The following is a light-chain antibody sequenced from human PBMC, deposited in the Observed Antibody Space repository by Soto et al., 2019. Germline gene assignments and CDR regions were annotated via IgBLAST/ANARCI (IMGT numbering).Light chain of an antibody. Sequence: EIVLTQSPATLSLSPVERATLCFMASQSVSSYLAWYQQKPGQAPRLLIYGASTRATGIPARFSGSGSGTEFTLTISSLQSEDFAVYYCQHYNNWPLTFGGGTKVDIK. V-gene: IGKV3-15*01. CDR3: QHYNNWPLT. CDR2: GAS. CDR1: QSVSSY. J-gene: IGKJ4*01.